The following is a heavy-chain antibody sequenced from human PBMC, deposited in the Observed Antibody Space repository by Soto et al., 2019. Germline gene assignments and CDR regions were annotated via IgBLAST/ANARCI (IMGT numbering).Heavy chain of an antibody. CDR3: ARDRVVAGIGEIDY. Sequence: PGGSLRLSCAASGFTFSNSAMHWARQAPGKGLEWVAVISYDGNNRYYADSVKGRFTISRDNSMSRLYLQMNSLRPEDTALYYCARDRVVAGIGEIDYWGQGAPVTSPQ. D-gene: IGHD6-19*01. CDR2: ISYDGNNR. CDR1: GFTFSNSA. V-gene: IGHV3-30-3*01. J-gene: IGHJ4*02.